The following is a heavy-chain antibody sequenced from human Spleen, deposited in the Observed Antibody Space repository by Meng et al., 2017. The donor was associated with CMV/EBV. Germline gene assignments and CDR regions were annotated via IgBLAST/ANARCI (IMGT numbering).Heavy chain of an antibody. J-gene: IGHJ4*02. CDR1: GFTFSSYA. Sequence: AASGFTFSSYAMSWVRQAPGKGLEWVSVIYSGGSSTYYADSVKGRFTISRDNSKNTLYLQMNSLRAEDTAVYYCAKGIVGATVPFDYWGQGTLVTVSS. D-gene: IGHD1-26*01. V-gene: IGHV3-23*03. CDR3: AKGIVGATVPFDY. CDR2: IYSGGSST.